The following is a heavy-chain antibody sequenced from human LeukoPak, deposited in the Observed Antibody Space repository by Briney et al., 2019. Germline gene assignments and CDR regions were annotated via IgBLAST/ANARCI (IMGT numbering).Heavy chain of an antibody. CDR3: ARHLVTGDWDC. J-gene: IGHJ4*02. CDR2: IYYSGST. V-gene: IGHV4-59*08. Sequence: PSETLSHTFTGSGGSISSYYWSWIRQPPGKGLEWIGYIYYSGSTNYNPSLKSRVTISVDTSKNQFSLKLSSVTAADTAVYYCARHLVTGDWDCWGQGNLFTVSS. CDR1: GGSISSYY. D-gene: IGHD7-27*01.